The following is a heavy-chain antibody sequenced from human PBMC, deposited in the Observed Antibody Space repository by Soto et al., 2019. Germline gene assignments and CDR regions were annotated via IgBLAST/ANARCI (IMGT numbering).Heavy chain of an antibody. Sequence: WGSLRLSCAASGFTFISYAIHFFRHSPFKWLEWVAVISYDGSNKYYADSVKGRFTISRDNSKNTLYLQMNSLRAEDTAVYYCAREPPSTHEGRHYDFWSGYPPPGYYYYYYGMDVWGQGTTVTVSS. CDR3: AREPPSTHEGRHYDFWSGYPPPGYYYYYYGMDV. CDR2: ISYDGSNK. V-gene: IGHV3-30-3*01. CDR1: GFTFISYA. J-gene: IGHJ6*02. D-gene: IGHD3-3*01.